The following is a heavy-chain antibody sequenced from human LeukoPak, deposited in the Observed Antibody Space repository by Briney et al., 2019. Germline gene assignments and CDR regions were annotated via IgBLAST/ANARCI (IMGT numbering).Heavy chain of an antibody. CDR3: AKSGDTPFGYYYYYMDV. CDR1: GGSISSYY. CDR2: INYSGST. D-gene: IGHD2-21*01. V-gene: IGHV4-59*01. J-gene: IGHJ6*03. Sequence: PSETLSLTCTVSGGSISSYYWSWIRQTPGKGLEGIGYINYSGSTNYNPSLKSRVTLSVDTSKNQFSLKLSSVTAADTAVYYCAKSGDTPFGYYYYYMDVWGKGTTVTVS.